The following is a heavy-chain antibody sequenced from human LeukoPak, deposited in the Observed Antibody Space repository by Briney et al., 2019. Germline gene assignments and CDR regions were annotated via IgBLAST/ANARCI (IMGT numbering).Heavy chain of an antibody. D-gene: IGHD3-22*01. Sequence: ASVKVSCKASGYTFTSYYMHWVRQAPGQGLEWMGLINPSGGSTSYAQKFQGRVTMTRDTSTSTVYMELSSLRSEDTAVYYCARASYYYDSSGYLYYFDYWGQGTLVTVSS. CDR1: GYTFTSYY. V-gene: IGHV1-46*01. CDR3: ARASYYYDSSGYLYYFDY. CDR2: INPSGGST. J-gene: IGHJ4*02.